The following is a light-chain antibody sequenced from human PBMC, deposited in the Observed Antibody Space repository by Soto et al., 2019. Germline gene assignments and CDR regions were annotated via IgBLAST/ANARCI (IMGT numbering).Light chain of an antibody. J-gene: IGKJ2*01. CDR1: QSISVH. Sequence: DIPMTQSPSSLSASVGDTVTITCRASQSISVHLNWYQQKPGKVPKLLIYAASNLHSGVPSRFSGSGSETDCALTISSLQPEDFATYYCQQSFITPYTFGQGTRLEIK. V-gene: IGKV1-39*01. CDR2: AAS. CDR3: QQSFITPYT.